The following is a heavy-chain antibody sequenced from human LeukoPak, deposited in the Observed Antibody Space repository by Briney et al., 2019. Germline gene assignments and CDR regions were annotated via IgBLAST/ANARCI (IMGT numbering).Heavy chain of an antibody. CDR3: ARDEFI. CDR2: IKQDGSEK. CDR1: GFTFSTYW. Sequence: PGGSLRLSCAASGFTFSTYWMSWVRQTPGKGLEWVAIIKQDGSEKYYGDSVKGRFTISRDNAKTSLYLEMNSLRAEDTAMYYCARDEFIWGRGTMVTVSS. V-gene: IGHV3-7*01. J-gene: IGHJ3*02.